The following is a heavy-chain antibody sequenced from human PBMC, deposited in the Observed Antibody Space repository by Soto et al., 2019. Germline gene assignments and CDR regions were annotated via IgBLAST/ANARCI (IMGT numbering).Heavy chain of an antibody. V-gene: IGHV3-33*01. D-gene: IGHD6-13*01. CDR3: ALAAGTSAYYYGMDV. J-gene: IGHJ6*02. Sequence: AGGSLRLSCAASGFTFSSYGMHWVRQAPGKGLEWVAVIWYDGSNKYYADSVKGRFTISRDNSKNTLYLQMNSLRAEDTAVYYCALAAGTSAYYYGMDVWGQGTTVTVSS. CDR1: GFTFSSYG. CDR2: IWYDGSNK.